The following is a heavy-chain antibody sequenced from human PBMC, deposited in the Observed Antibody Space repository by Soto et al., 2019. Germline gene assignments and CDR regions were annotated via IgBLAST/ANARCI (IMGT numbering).Heavy chain of an antibody. CDR3: TRPPVGYCSGGSCYSDGGFDY. Sequence: GGSLRLSCAASGFTFSGSAMHWVRQASGKGLEWVGRIRSKANSYATAYAASVKGRFTISRDDSKNTAYLQMNSLKTEDTAVYYCTRPPVGYCSGGSCYSDGGFDYWGQGT. V-gene: IGHV3-73*01. CDR1: GFTFSGSA. D-gene: IGHD2-15*01. CDR2: IRSKANSYAT. J-gene: IGHJ4*02.